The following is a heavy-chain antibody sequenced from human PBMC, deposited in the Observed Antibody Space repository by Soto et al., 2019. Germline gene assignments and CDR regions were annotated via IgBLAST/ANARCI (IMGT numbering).Heavy chain of an antibody. CDR2: ISRGDCDT. D-gene: IGHD3-16*01. CDR3: ARHPHGARFMKLSIYFDY. V-gene: IGHV5-51*01. J-gene: IGHJ4*02. Sequence: LGESLKISCTGSGYCFTSYWIWWVLQIPGKGLEWRGIISRGDCDTRYSPSFQGQVTISADKSISAAYLQWSSLTASDTAMYYCARHPHGARFMKLSIYFDYWGQGTLVTVSS. CDR1: GYCFTSYW.